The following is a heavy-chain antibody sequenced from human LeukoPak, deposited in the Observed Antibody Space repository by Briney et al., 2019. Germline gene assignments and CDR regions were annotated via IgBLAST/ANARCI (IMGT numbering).Heavy chain of an antibody. CDR2: INHSGST. CDR1: GGSFSGYY. J-gene: IGHJ5*02. Sequence: SETLSLTCAVYGGSFSGYYWSWIRQPPGKGLEWIGEINHSGSTNYNPALKSRVTISVDTSKNQFSLKLTSVTAADTAVYYCARHPSGRMWLQQGGWFDPWGQGTLVTVSS. D-gene: IGHD5-24*01. CDR3: ARHPSGRMWLQQGGWFDP. V-gene: IGHV4-34*01.